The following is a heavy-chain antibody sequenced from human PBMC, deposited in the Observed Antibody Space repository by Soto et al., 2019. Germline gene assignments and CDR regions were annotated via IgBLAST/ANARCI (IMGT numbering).Heavy chain of an antibody. J-gene: IGHJ4*02. Sequence: ASVKVSRKTSGYTFTGHYIHWVRQAPQQGPEWMGEIGPESGATRSSEKFRGRVTMTMDTSITTVYMELRNLSPDDTAVYYCGRGRSGQIVIFYWGQGTPVTVSS. CDR1: GYTFTGHY. CDR3: GRGRSGQIVIFY. CDR2: IGPESGAT. V-gene: IGHV1-2*02. D-gene: IGHD1-26*01.